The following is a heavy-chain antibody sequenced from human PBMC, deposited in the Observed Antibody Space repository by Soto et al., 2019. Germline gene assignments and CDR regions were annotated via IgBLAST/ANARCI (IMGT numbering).Heavy chain of an antibody. V-gene: IGHV3-48*01. CDR1: GFTFSTYS. Sequence: EVQLVESGGDLVQPGGSLRLSCAASGFTFSTYSLNWVRQAPGKGLEWVSSISSSSTTYYADSVKGRFTIGRDNVQNSLYLQIQALTANGTSVYYCARERGAGWSFDYWGQGTLGTVSS. CDR2: ISSSSTT. J-gene: IGHJ4*02. D-gene: IGHD6-19*01. CDR3: ARERGAGWSFDY.